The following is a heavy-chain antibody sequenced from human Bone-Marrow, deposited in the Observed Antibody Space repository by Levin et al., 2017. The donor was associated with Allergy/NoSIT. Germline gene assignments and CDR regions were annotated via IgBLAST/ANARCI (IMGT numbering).Heavy chain of an antibody. CDR1: GGTFSSYA. V-gene: IGHV1-69*13. CDR3: ARVPPGYYYYYGMDV. J-gene: IGHJ6*02. Sequence: SVKVSCKASGGTFSSYAISWVRQAPGQGLEWMGGIIPIFGTANYAQKFQGRVTITADESTSTAYMELSSLRSEDTAVYYCARVPPGYYYYYGMDVWGQGTTVTVSS. CDR2: IIPIFGTA.